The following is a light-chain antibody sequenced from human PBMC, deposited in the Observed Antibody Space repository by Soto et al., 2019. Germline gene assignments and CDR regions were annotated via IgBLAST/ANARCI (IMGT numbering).Light chain of an antibody. CDR3: QQANSCPALT. CDR1: QGISNW. J-gene: IGKJ4*01. V-gene: IGKV1-12*01. Sequence: DIQMTQSPSSVSASVGDRVTITCRASQGISNWLAWYQQKPGKAPKLLIYAASTLQSDVPSRFSGSGSGTDFTLTISSLQPEDFATYYCQQANSCPALTFGGGTKVEMK. CDR2: AAS.